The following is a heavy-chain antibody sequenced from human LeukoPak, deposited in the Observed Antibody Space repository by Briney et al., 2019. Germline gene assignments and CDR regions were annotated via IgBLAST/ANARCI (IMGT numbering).Heavy chain of an antibody. J-gene: IGHJ5*02. D-gene: IGHD5-12*01. V-gene: IGHV4-59*01. Sequence: SETLSLTCTVSGGSISSYYWSWIRQPPGKGLEWIGYIYYSGSTNYNPSLKSRVTISVDTSKNQFSLKLSSVTAADTAAYYCARDDSGYDSGWFDPWGQGTLVTVSS. CDR2: IYYSGST. CDR3: ARDDSGYDSGWFDP. CDR1: GGSISSYY.